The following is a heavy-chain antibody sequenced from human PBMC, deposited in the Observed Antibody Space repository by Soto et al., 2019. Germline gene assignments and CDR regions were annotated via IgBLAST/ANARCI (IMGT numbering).Heavy chain of an antibody. D-gene: IGHD5-18*01. Sequence: QVQLQESGPGLVKPSETLSLTCTVSGGSISSYYWSWIRQPPGKGLEWIGYIYYSGSTNYNPSLKSRVTISVDTSKNQFSLKLSSVTAADTAVYYCARGRGYSYVGFDYWGQGTLVTVSS. V-gene: IGHV4-59*01. J-gene: IGHJ4*02. CDR3: ARGRGYSYVGFDY. CDR1: GGSISSYY. CDR2: IYYSGST.